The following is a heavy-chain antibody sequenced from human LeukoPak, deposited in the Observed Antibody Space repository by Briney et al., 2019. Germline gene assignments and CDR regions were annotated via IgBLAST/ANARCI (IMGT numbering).Heavy chain of an antibody. Sequence: SETLSLTCTVSGGSISSYYWSWIRQPPGKGLEWIGYIYYSGSTNYNPSLKSQVTISVDTSKNQFSLKLSSVTAADTAVYYCARESSSGYRADAFDIWGQGTMVTVSS. V-gene: IGHV4-59*01. D-gene: IGHD3-22*01. J-gene: IGHJ3*02. CDR1: GGSISSYY. CDR2: IYYSGST. CDR3: ARESSSGYRADAFDI.